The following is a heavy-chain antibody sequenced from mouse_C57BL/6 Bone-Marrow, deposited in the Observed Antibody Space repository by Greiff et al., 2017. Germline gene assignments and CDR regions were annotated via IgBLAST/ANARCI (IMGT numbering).Heavy chain of an antibody. Sequence: VQLQQSGPELVKPGASVKIPCKASGYTFTDYNMDWVKQSHGKSLEWIGDINPNNGGTIYNQKFKGKATLTVDKSSSTAYMELRRLTYEDTAVYYCARWGYGNYGAWFAYWGQGTLVTVSA. V-gene: IGHV1-18*01. CDR1: GYTFTDYN. D-gene: IGHD2-1*01. CDR3: ARWGYGNYGAWFAY. CDR2: INPNNGGT. J-gene: IGHJ3*01.